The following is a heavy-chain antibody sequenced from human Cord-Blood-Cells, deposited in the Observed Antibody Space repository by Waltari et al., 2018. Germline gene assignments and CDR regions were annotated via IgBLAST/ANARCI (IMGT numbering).Heavy chain of an antibody. CDR1: GGSISSSSYY. CDR2: IYYRGST. V-gene: IGHV4-39*07. J-gene: IGHJ5*02. CDR3: ARRSSWYNWFDP. Sequence: QLQLQESGPGLVKPSETLSLTCTVSGGSISSSSYYWGWIRQPPGKGLEWIGSIYYRGSTYYNPSLKSRVTISVDTSKNQFSLKLSSVTAADTAVYYCARRSSWYNWFDPWGQGTLVTVSS. D-gene: IGHD6-13*01.